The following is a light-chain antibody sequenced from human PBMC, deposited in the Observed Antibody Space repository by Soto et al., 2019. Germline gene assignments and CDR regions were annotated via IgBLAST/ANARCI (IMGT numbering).Light chain of an antibody. Sequence: ETVMTQSPATLSVSPGERATLSCRASQSVNSNLAWYQQKLGQAPRVLIYGASTRATGIPARFSGGGSGTEFILTISSLQSEDFAFYYCQQRSNWPWTFGQGTKVEIK. CDR2: GAS. CDR3: QQRSNWPWT. CDR1: QSVNSN. J-gene: IGKJ1*01. V-gene: IGKV3-15*01.